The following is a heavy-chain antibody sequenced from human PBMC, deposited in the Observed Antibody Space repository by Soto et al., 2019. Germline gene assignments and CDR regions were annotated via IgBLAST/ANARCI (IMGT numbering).Heavy chain of an antibody. CDR2: IYSSENT. D-gene: IGHD2-21*02. V-gene: IGHV4-39*01. Sequence: SETLSLTCTVSGGSVSSNSYSWGWIRQSPGKGLEWIGTIYSSENTYYNPSLLSRVTISVDTSKNEFSLRLSSVTAADTAVYYCATLPPRIVVVTTEMPTWGQGTLVTVSS. CDR1: GGSVSSNSYS. J-gene: IGHJ5*02. CDR3: ATLPPRIVVVTTEMPT.